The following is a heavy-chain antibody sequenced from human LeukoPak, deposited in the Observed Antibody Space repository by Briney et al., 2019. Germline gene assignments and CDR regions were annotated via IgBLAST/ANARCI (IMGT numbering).Heavy chain of an antibody. D-gene: IGHD6-19*01. CDR2: VKQDGSEK. V-gene: IGHV3-7*01. CDR3: ARDRGSSGWYEFDY. CDR1: GFTSSNYW. Sequence: GGSLRISCAASGFTSSNYWMSWVRQAPGKGLEWVANVKQDGSEKYYVDSVKGRFTISRDNAKNSLYLQMNSLRAEDTAVYYCARDRGSSGWYEFDYWGQGTLVTVSS. J-gene: IGHJ4*02.